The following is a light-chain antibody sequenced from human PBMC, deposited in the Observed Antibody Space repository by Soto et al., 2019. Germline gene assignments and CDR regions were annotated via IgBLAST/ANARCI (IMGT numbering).Light chain of an antibody. J-gene: IGKJ1*01. CDR1: QSISSW. Sequence: DIQMTQSPSTLSASVGDRVTITCRASQSISSWLAWYQQKPGKAPKLLIYDASSLESGVPSRFSGSGSGSEFTLTISSLQPDDFAPYYGQQYNSYPWTFGQGTKVDIK. CDR2: DAS. V-gene: IGKV1-5*01. CDR3: QQYNSYPWT.